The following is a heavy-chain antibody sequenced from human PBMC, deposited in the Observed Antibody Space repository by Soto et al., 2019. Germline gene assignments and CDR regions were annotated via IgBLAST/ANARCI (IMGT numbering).Heavy chain of an antibody. J-gene: IGHJ4*02. D-gene: IGHD5-12*01. CDR2: IIPILGTA. CDR1: GGTFSSYT. V-gene: IGHV1-69*08. Sequence: QVQLVQSGAEVKKPGSSVKVSCKASGGTFSSYTISWVRQAPGQGLEWMGRIIPILGTANYAQKFQGRVTITADKSTSTAYMELSSLRSEDTAVYYCARVGTGGYSGYVGNYFDYWGQGTLVTVSS. CDR3: ARVGTGGYSGYVGNYFDY.